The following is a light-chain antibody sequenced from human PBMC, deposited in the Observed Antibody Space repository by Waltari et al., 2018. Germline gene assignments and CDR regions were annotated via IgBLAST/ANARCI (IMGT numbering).Light chain of an antibody. CDR3: QVWDSNTNHVI. Sequence: SSLLTQPPSVSLAPGKTASITCGGNNIGVHSVHVYQQRPGQAPVLVIYDDSARPSGIPERFSGSNAGNTATLTISRVEAGDGADYYCQVWDSNTNHVIFGGGTKLTVL. CDR2: DDS. J-gene: IGLJ2*01. CDR1: NIGVHS. V-gene: IGLV3-21*04.